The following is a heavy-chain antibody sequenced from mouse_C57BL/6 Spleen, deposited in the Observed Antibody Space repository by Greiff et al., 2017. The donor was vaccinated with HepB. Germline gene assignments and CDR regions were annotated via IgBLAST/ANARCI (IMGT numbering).Heavy chain of an antibody. J-gene: IGHJ1*03. CDR3: AKGANWYFDV. Sequence: VQGVESGPELVKPGASVKISCKASGYAFSSSWMNWVKQRPGKGLEWIGRIYPGDGDTNYNGKFKGKATLTADKSSSTAYMQLSSLTSEDSAVYFCAKGANWYFDVWGTGTTVTVSS. V-gene: IGHV1-82*01. CDR1: GYAFSSSW. CDR2: IYPGDGDT.